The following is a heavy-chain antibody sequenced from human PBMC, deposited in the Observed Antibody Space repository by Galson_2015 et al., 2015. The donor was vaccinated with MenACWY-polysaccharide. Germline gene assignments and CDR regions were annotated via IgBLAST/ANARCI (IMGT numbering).Heavy chain of an antibody. V-gene: IGHV3-23*01. J-gene: IGHJ4*02. D-gene: IGHD5-18*01. CDR3: ARVRYSTGKYEFDY. CDR1: GFTFSNYA. Sequence: SLRLSCAASGFTFSNYAMSWVRQAPGKGLEWVSSIGSSGSNTYYADSVKGRFTISRDNSKNTLSLQMNSLRAEDTAVYYCARVRYSTGKYEFDYWGQGTLVAVSS. CDR2: IGSSGSNT.